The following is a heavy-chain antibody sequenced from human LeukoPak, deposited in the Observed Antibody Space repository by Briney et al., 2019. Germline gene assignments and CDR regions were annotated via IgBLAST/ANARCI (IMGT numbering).Heavy chain of an antibody. J-gene: IGHJ4*02. Sequence: PGGSLRLSCAASGFTFSSYGMHCVRQPQGEGLEWVAVISYDGSKKYSAESVKGRFSISRDNSKNTLYLQMNSLRAEDTAVYYCARAIGQLWTPPDYWGQGTLVTISS. CDR1: GFTFSSYG. V-gene: IGHV3-30*03. D-gene: IGHD5-18*01. CDR2: ISYDGSKK. CDR3: ARAIGQLWTPPDY.